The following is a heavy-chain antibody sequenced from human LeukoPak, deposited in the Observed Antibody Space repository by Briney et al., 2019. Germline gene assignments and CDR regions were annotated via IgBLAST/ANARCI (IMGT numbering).Heavy chain of an antibody. CDR1: GGSISSGGYY. Sequence: SQTLSLTCTVSGGSISSGGYYWSWIRQPPGKGLEWIGYIYYSGSTNYNPSLKSRVTIPVDTSKNQFSLKLSSVTAADTAVYYCASATYDILTGYYGGGAFDIWGQGTMVTVSS. J-gene: IGHJ3*02. CDR2: IYYSGST. CDR3: ASATYDILTGYYGGGAFDI. D-gene: IGHD3-9*01. V-gene: IGHV4-61*08.